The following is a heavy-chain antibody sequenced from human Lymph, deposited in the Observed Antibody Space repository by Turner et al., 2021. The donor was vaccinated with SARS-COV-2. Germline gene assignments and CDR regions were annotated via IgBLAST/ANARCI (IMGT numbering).Heavy chain of an antibody. D-gene: IGHD3-3*01. CDR1: GFTLSSYA. CDR2: ISYDGSNK. V-gene: IGHV3-30-3*01. CDR3: ASNFWSAYRLDY. Sequence: QVQLVESGGGVVQPGRSLRPSCAASGFTLSSYAMHWVRQAPGKGLEWVAVISYDGSNKYYTDSVKGRFTISRDNSKNTLYLQMNSLRAEDTAVYYCASNFWSAYRLDYWGQGTLVTVSS. J-gene: IGHJ4*02.